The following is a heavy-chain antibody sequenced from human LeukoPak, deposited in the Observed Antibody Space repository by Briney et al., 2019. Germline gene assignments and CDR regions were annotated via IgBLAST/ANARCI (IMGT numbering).Heavy chain of an antibody. CDR3: ATGIAAAGMGYYYGMDV. CDR1: GYTLTELS. J-gene: IGHJ6*02. Sequence: GASVKVSCKVSGYTLTELSMHWVRQAPGKGLEWMGGFDPEDGETIHAQKFQGRVTMTEDTSTDTAYMELSSLRSEDTAVYYCATGIAAAGMGYYYGMDVWGQGTTVTVSS. D-gene: IGHD6-13*01. CDR2: FDPEDGET. V-gene: IGHV1-24*01.